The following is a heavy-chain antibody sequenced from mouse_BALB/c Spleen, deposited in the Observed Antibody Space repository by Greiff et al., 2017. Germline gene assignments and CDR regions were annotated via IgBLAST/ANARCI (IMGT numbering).Heavy chain of an antibody. Sequence: EVQLQQSGPELVKPGASVKISCKASGYSFTGYNMNWVKQSNGKSLEWIGNIEPYYGGTSYNQKFKGKATLTVDKSSSTAYMQLKSLTSEDSAVYYCAGGYGRDYYAMDYWGQGTSVTVSS. CDR3: AGGYGRDYYAMDY. CDR2: IEPYYGGT. D-gene: IGHD2-14*01. J-gene: IGHJ4*01. CDR1: GYSFTGYN. V-gene: IGHV1-39*01.